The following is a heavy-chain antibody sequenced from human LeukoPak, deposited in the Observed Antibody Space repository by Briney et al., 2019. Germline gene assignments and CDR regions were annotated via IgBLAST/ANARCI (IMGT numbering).Heavy chain of an antibody. CDR3: ARDPDPAGEAVAGYGYGMDV. J-gene: IGHJ6*02. CDR2: INPNSGGT. Sequence: ASVKVSCKASGYTFTGYYMHWVRQAPGQGLEWMGWINPNSGGTNYAQKFQGRVTMTRDTSISTAYMELSRLRSDDTAVYYCARDPDPAGEAVAGYGYGMDVWGQGTTVTVSS. CDR1: GYTFTGYY. V-gene: IGHV1-2*02. D-gene: IGHD6-19*01.